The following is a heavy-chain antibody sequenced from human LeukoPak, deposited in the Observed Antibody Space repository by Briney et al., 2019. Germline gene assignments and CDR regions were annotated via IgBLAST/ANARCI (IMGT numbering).Heavy chain of an antibody. CDR2: TYYSGST. CDR1: GGSISSHY. Sequence: SETLSLTCTVSGGSISSHYWSWIWQPPGKGLEWIGYTYYSGSTNYNPSLKSRVTISVDTSKNQFSLKLSSVTAADTAVYYCARVGASGLVAPYIDYWGQGTLVTVSS. D-gene: IGHD3-10*01. V-gene: IGHV4-59*11. CDR3: ARVGASGLVAPYIDY. J-gene: IGHJ4*02.